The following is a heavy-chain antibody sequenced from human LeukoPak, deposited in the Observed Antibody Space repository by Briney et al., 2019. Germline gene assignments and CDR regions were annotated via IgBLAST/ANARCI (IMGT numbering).Heavy chain of an antibody. J-gene: IGHJ4*02. CDR1: GFTFSSYW. Sequence: GGSLRLPCAASGFTFSSYWMSWVRQAPGKGLEWVANIKQDGSEKYYVDSVKGRFTISRDKAKNSLYLKMNSLRAEDTAVYYCAREYTVTHFDYWGQGTLVTVSS. V-gene: IGHV3-7*01. CDR2: IKQDGSEK. CDR3: AREYTVTHFDY. D-gene: IGHD4-17*01.